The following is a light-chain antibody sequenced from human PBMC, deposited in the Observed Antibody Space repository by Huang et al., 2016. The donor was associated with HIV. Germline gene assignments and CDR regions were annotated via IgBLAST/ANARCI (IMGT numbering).Light chain of an antibody. CDR1: HNINSN. CDR2: IAT. CDR3: QQSQNTPWT. J-gene: IGKJ1*01. V-gene: IGKV1-39*01. Sequence: DIQMTQSPSSLSASIGDRGTMTCRASHNINSNLHWDQQKPGKAPKLLIFIATYLAMGGPARFSGSGAGRHCTLTINGLQPEDLATYFCQQSQNTPWTFGQGSRLEIK.